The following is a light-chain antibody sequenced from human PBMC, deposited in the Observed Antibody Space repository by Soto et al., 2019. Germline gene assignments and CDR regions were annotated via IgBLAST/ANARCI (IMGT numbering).Light chain of an antibody. V-gene: IGKV3-20*01. CDR3: QRYGSSPPYT. CDR1: QRVDSCP. J-gene: IGKJ2*01. CDR2: GAS. Sequence: EIVLTKSPGTLSLSPGESATLSCRASQRVDSCPISWYRQKPGQAPWHIIYGASNRATGIPDRFSGSGSGTELTLTISRLEAEDSAVYYCQRYGSSPPYTFGQGTKLKS.